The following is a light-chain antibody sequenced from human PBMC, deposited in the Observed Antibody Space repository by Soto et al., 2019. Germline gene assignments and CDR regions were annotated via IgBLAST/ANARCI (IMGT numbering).Light chain of an antibody. CDR3: QQYGSSGT. Sequence: EIVMTQSPATLSVSPGERATLSCRASQSVSSNLAWYQQKPGQAPRILIYGASTRATGVPARFSGSGSGTDFTLTISRLDPEDFAVYYCQQYGSSGTLGQGTKVDI. J-gene: IGKJ1*01. CDR2: GAS. V-gene: IGKV3-15*01. CDR1: QSVSSN.